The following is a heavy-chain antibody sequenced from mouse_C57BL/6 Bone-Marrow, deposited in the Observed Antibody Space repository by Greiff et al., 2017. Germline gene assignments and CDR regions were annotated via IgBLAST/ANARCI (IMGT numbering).Heavy chain of an antibody. J-gene: IGHJ2*01. D-gene: IGHD2-3*01. V-gene: IGHV14-4*01. CDR3: MIYDGPYYFDY. CDR1: GFNIKDDY. Sequence: VQLQQSGAELVRPGASVKLSCTASGFNIKDDYMHWVKQRPEQGLEWTGWIDPENGDTEYASKFQGKATITADTSSNTAYLQLSSLTSEDTAVYYCMIYDGPYYFDYWGQGTTLTVSS. CDR2: IDPENGDT.